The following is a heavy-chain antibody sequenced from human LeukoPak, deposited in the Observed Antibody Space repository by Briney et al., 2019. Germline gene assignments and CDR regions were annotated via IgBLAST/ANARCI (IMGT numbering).Heavy chain of an antibody. J-gene: IGHJ4*02. CDR2: ISSSSSYI. CDR1: GFTFSSYS. CDR3: ARDLGIAALRGTDY. D-gene: IGHD6-13*01. V-gene: IGHV3-21*01. Sequence: GGSLRLSCAASGFTFSSYSMNWVRQAPGKGLEWVSSISSSSSYIYYADSVKGRFTISRDNAKNSLYLQMNSLRAEDTAVYYCARDLGIAALRGTDYWGQGTLVTVSS.